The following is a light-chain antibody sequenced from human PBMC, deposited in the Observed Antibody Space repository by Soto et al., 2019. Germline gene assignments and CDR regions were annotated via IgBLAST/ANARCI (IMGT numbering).Light chain of an antibody. CDR2: AAS. Sequence: DIQMTQSPSSLSASVGDKVTITCRASQGINNDLAWYQQKPGKPPRLLIYAASTLQSGVPSRFSGSGSGTDFTLTITSLQPEDVATYYGQKYNSAPQTFGPGTKVEIK. CDR3: QKYNSAPQT. V-gene: IGKV1-27*01. J-gene: IGKJ1*01. CDR1: QGINND.